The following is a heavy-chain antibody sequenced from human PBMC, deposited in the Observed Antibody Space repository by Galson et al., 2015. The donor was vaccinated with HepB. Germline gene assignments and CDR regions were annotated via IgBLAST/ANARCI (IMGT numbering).Heavy chain of an antibody. V-gene: IGHV3-7*03. Sequence: SLRLSCAASGFTFRSYWMSWVRQAPGKGLEWVANLNQDGSVRYYVGSVRGRFTISRDNAKNSLYLQMNSLRAEDTAVYYCARGRPDPYWGQGTLVTVSS. CDR1: GFTFRSYW. CDR3: ARGRPDPY. D-gene: IGHD1-14*01. J-gene: IGHJ4*02. CDR2: LNQDGSVR.